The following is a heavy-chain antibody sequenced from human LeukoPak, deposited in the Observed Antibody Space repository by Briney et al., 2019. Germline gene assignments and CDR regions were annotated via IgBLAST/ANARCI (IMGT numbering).Heavy chain of an antibody. J-gene: IGHJ5*02. CDR3: AREPSDGSLGWFDP. CDR1: GGSISSYY. CDR2: IYYSGST. D-gene: IGHD5-24*01. Sequence: SETLSLTCTVSGGSISSYYWSWIRQPPGKGLEWIGYIYYSGSTNYNPSLKSRVTISVDTSKNQFSLKLSSVTAADTAVYYCAREPSDGSLGWFDPWGQGTLVTVSS. V-gene: IGHV4-59*12.